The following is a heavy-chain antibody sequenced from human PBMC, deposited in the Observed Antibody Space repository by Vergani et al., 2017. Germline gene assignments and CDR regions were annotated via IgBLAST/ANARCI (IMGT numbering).Heavy chain of an antibody. CDR3: ARVVIGDIVVVVAATAGYFEY. V-gene: IGHV4-34*01. CDR1: GGSFSGYY. J-gene: IGHJ4*02. Sequence: QVQLQQWGAGLLKPSETLSLTCAVYGGSFSGYYWSWIRQPPGKGLEWIGEINHSGSTNYNPSLKSRVTISVDTSKNQFSLKLSSVTAADTAVYYCARVVIGDIVVVVAATAGYFEYWGQGTLVTVSS. D-gene: IGHD2-15*01. CDR2: INHSGST.